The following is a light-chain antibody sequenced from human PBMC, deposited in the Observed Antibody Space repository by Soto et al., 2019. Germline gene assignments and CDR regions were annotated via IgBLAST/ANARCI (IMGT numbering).Light chain of an antibody. CDR3: CSYSGSNNLYV. CDR2: EVS. J-gene: IGLJ1*01. V-gene: IGLV2-8*01. Sequence: QSALTQPPSASGSPGQSVTIPCTGTSSDVGGYNYVSWYQQHPGKAPKLMIYEVSKRPSGVPDRFSGSRSGNTASLTVSGLQAEDEADYYCCSYSGSNNLYVFGTGTKLTVL. CDR1: SSDVGGYNY.